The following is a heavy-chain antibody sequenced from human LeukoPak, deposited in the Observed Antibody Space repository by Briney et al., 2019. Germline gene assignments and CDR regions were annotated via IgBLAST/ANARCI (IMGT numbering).Heavy chain of an antibody. J-gene: IGHJ4*02. CDR2: ISSSGSTI. V-gene: IGHV3-48*03. CDR1: GFTFSSYE. Sequence: GGSLRLSCAASGFTFSSYEMNWVRQAPGKGLEWVSYISSSGSTIYYADSVKGRFTISRDNAKNSLYLQMNSLRAEDTAVYYCARGSSPTRGYFDYWGQGTLVTVSS. CDR3: ARGSSPTRGYFDY. D-gene: IGHD2-2*01.